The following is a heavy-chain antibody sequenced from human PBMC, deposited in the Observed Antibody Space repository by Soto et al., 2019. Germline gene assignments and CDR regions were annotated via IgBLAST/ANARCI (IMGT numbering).Heavy chain of an antibody. J-gene: IGHJ4*02. V-gene: IGHV3-33*01. D-gene: IGHD2-8*01. CDR3: ARGSGSGILYQLDY. CDR1: GFTFSNHG. CDR2: IYYDGSHE. Sequence: QVQLVESGGGVVQPGRSLRLSCAASGFTFSNHGMHWVRQAPGKGLEWVARIYYDGSHEYYADSVKGRFAISRDSSKNTLYLQMNSLRAEDTAVYYCARGSGSGILYQLDYWGQGTLVTVSS.